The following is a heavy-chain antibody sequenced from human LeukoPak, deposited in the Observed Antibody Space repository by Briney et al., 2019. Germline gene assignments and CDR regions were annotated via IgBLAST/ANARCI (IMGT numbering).Heavy chain of an antibody. CDR1: GFTFSSHW. CDR2: ISSSSSYI. J-gene: IGHJ4*02. D-gene: IGHD5-12*01. V-gene: IGHV3-21*01. CDR3: ARTIGYSGYDQRDY. Sequence: PGGSLRLSCAASGFTFSSHWMHWVRHAPGKGLEWVSSISSSSSYIYYADSVKGRFTISRDNAKNSLYLQMNSLRAEDAAVYYCARTIGYSGYDQRDYWGQGTLVTVSS.